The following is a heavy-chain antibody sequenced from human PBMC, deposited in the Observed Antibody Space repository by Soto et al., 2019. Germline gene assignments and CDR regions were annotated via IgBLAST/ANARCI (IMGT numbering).Heavy chain of an antibody. D-gene: IGHD3-10*01. CDR2: VDPNSGGT. J-gene: IGHJ4*02. Sequence: ASVKVSCKASGYSVTSYYMHWVRQAPGQGVEWMGTVDPNSGGTTQTQKFQGRLTMTRDTSPGAVYMEMYSLRSDDTSVDYCGRDNYGPLDYWGQETLVTVSS. CDR1: GYSVTSYY. V-gene: IGHV1-2*02. CDR3: GRDNYGPLDY.